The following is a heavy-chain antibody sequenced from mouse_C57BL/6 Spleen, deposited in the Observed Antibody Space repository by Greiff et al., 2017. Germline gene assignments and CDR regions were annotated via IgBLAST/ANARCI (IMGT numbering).Heavy chain of an antibody. CDR3: ARKRDGYSLYFDY. J-gene: IGHJ2*01. Sequence: EVQRVESGPGLVKPSQSLSLTCSVTGYSITSGYYWNWIRQFPGNKLEWMGYINYDGSNKYNPSLKNRISITRDTSENRFFLKLNSVTTEYTAAYYCARKRDGYSLYFDYWGQGTTLTVSS. CDR1: GYSITSGYY. V-gene: IGHV3-6*01. D-gene: IGHD2-3*01. CDR2: INYDGSN.